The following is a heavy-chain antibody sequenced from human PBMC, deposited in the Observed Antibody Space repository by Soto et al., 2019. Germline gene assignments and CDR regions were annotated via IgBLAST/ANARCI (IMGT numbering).Heavy chain of an antibody. CDR3: ARENYDILTARYYYMDV. D-gene: IGHD3-9*01. J-gene: IGHJ6*03. CDR2: IYYSGST. CDR1: GGSISSGGYY. Sequence: QVQLQESGPGLVKPSQTLSLTCTVSGGSISSGGYYWSWIRQHPGKGLEGIGYIYYSGSTYYNPSLKSRVTISVDTSKNQFSLKLSSVTAADTVVYYCARENYDILTARYYYMDVWGKGTTVTVSS. V-gene: IGHV4-31*03.